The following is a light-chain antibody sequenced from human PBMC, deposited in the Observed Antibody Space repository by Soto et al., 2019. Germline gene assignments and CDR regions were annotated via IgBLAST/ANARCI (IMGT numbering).Light chain of an antibody. CDR3: QQFNSYVIT. J-gene: IGKJ5*01. V-gene: IGKV1-13*02. CDR1: QDITSA. CDR2: AAS. Sequence: AIQLTQSPSSLSASVGDRATITCRASQDITSALAWYQQKPGKAPNLLIYAASSLKSGVPSRFSGSGSGTDFTLTISSLQPEDFATYYCQQFNSYVITFGQGTRLETK.